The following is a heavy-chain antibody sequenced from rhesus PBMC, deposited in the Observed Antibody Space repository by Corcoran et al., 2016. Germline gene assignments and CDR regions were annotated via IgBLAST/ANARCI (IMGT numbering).Heavy chain of an antibody. CDR2: FFGGWAIT. Sequence: QVQESGPTVVKPSEPLSLTCPVSGGSLRSNYRWPWIRQSPGKGLGWFGGFFGGWAITETNPCCKRLGSISTDTANNQRSLKLTSVTAADTAVYYCAGTECRNSDCTSGDVWGQGVLVTVTS. V-gene: IGHV4-93*01. J-gene: IGHJ4*01. D-gene: IGHD2-21*01. CDR1: GGSLRSNYR. CDR3: AGTECRNSDCTSGDV.